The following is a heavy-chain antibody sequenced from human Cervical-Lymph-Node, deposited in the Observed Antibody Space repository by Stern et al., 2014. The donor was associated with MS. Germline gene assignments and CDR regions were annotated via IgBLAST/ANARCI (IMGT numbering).Heavy chain of an antibody. CDR2: IGGSGDST. CDR3: AKDDYYYDSGRYLGWFDS. Sequence: EVQLVESGGGLVQPGGSLRLSCAASGFTFSTSAMSWVRQAPGKGLEWVSAIGGSGDSTYYADSVKGRFTISRDNSKNTLYLQMNSLRAEDTAVYYCAKDDYYYDSGRYLGWFDSWGQGTLVTVSS. V-gene: IGHV3-23*04. D-gene: IGHD3-22*01. CDR1: GFTFSTSA. J-gene: IGHJ5*01.